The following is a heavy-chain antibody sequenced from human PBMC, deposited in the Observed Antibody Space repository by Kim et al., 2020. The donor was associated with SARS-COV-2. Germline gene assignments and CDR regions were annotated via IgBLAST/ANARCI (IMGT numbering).Heavy chain of an antibody. D-gene: IGHD3-10*01. Sequence: VKGRFTMSRDNSKNTLYLQMKSLRAEDTAVYYCAREIYGSGSGYWYFDLWGRGTLVTVSS. V-gene: IGHV3-30*01. J-gene: IGHJ2*01. CDR3: AREIYGSGSGYWYFDL.